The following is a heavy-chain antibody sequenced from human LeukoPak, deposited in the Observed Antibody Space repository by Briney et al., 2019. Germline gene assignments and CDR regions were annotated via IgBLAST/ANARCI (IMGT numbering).Heavy chain of an antibody. V-gene: IGHV3-9*01. Sequence: GGSLRLSCAASGFTFDDYAMHWVRQAPGKGLEWVSGISWNSGSIGYADSVKGRFTISRDNAKNSLFLQMNGLRAEDTGVYYCARSTGWYNWFDPWGQGTLVTVSS. D-gene: IGHD6-19*01. CDR1: GFTFDDYA. CDR2: ISWNSGSI. J-gene: IGHJ5*02. CDR3: ARSTGWYNWFDP.